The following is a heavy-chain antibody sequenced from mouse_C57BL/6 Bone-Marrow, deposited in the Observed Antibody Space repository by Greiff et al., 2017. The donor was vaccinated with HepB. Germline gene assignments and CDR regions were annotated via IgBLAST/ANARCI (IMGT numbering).Heavy chain of an antibody. CDR2: IYPGDGDT. V-gene: IGHV1-80*01. J-gene: IGHJ1*03. Sequence: VQLQQSGAELVKPGASVKISCKASGYAFSSYWMNWVKQRPGKGLEWIGQIYPGDGDTNYNGKFKGKATLTADKSSSTAYMQLSSLTSEDSAVYCCAMGPLIYYYGSSLYWYFDVWGTGTTVTVSS. CDR1: GYAFSSYW. CDR3: AMGPLIYYYGSSLYWYFDV. D-gene: IGHD1-1*01.